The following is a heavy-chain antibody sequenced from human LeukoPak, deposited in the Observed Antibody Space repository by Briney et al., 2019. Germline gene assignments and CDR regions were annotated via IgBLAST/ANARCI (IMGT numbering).Heavy chain of an antibody. V-gene: IGHV3-21*01. CDR2: ISSSSSYI. CDR1: GFTFSSYS. Sequence: GGSLRLSXAASGFTFSSYSMNWVRQAPGKGLEWVSSISSSSSYIYYADSVKGRFTISRDNAKNSLYLQMNSLRAEDTAVYYCARVNDWNYVVWGKGTTVTVSS. D-gene: IGHD1-7*01. CDR3: ARVNDWNYVV. J-gene: IGHJ6*04.